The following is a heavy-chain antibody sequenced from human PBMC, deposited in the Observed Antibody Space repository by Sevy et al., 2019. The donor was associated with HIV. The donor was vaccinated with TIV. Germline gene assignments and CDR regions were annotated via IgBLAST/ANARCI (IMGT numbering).Heavy chain of an antibody. D-gene: IGHD3-10*01. J-gene: IGHJ6*02. CDR3: TGGAPYPMDV. CDR2: IRSEAYNFST. V-gene: IGHV3-73*01. CDR1: GFAFSGST. Sequence: VGSLRLSCAASGFAFSGSTVHWVRQASGKGLEWVGRIRSEAYNFSTTYAASLNGRFTITSDDSQNTEFLRLRGVKTADTAVYYWTGGAPYPMDVWGQGTMVTVSS.